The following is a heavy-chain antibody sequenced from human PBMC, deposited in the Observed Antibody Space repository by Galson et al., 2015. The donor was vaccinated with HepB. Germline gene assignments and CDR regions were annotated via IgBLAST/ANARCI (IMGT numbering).Heavy chain of an antibody. J-gene: IGHJ4*02. Sequence: SLRLSCAASGFTFTSYTMTWVRQAPGKGLEWVSAISGSGSSTYYADSVKGRFTISRDNSKNTLYLQMNSLRAEDTAVYYCAKGERTNDYWGQGTLVTVSS. V-gene: IGHV3-23*01. CDR2: ISGSGSST. CDR3: AKGERTNDY. D-gene: IGHD3-16*01. CDR1: GFTFTSYT.